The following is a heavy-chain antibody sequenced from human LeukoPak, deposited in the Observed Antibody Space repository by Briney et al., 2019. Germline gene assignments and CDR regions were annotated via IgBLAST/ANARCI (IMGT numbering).Heavy chain of an antibody. CDR1: GFTLNNYA. D-gene: IGHD1-26*01. J-gene: IGHJ4*02. Sequence: GGSLRLSCVASGFTLNNYAMHWVRQAPGKGLEWVAVLSFDGTHESYADSVRGRFTISRDDAQNTLFLQMSGLRADDTAFYYCARDSSGSLDYWGQGTLVTVSS. CDR2: LSFDGTHE. V-gene: IGHV3-30*04. CDR3: ARDSSGSLDY.